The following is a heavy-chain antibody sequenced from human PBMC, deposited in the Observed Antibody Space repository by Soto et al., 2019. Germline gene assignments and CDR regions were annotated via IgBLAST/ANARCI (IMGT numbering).Heavy chain of an antibody. V-gene: IGHV4-59*01. J-gene: IGHJ4*02. CDR2: IYYSGST. D-gene: IGHD3-9*01. Sequence: PSETLSLTCTVSGGSISSYYWSWIRQPPGKGLEWIGYIYYSGSTNYNPSLKSRVTISVDTSKNQFSLKLSSVTAADTAVYYCARVETIFSDWYFDYWGQGTLVTVSS. CDR1: GGSISSYY. CDR3: ARVETIFSDWYFDY.